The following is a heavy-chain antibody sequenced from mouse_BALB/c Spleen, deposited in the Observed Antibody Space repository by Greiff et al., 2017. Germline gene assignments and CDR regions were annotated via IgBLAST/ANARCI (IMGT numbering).Heavy chain of an antibody. V-gene: IGHV3-2*02. Sequence: EVKLMESGPGLVKPSQTLSLTCTVTGYSITSDYAWNWIRQFPGNKLEWMGYISYSGSTSYNPSLKSRISITRDTSKNQFFLQLNSVTTEDTATYYCASYDYAAWFAYWGQGTLVTVSA. J-gene: IGHJ3*01. D-gene: IGHD2-4*01. CDR2: ISYSGST. CDR1: GYSITSDYA. CDR3: ASYDYAAWFAY.